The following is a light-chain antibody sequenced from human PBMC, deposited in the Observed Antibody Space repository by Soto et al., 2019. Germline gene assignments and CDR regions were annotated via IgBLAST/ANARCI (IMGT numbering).Light chain of an antibody. V-gene: IGKV4-1*01. Sequence: DIVMTQSPDSLAVSLGEGATINCRSSQSVLYSSNNKNYLAWYQHRPGQPPKLLIYWASTRESGVPDRFSGSGSGTDFTLTISSLQAEDVAVYYCQQYYSAPPTFGQGTKVXIK. CDR3: QQYYSAPPT. CDR2: WAS. J-gene: IGKJ1*01. CDR1: QSVLYSSNNKNY.